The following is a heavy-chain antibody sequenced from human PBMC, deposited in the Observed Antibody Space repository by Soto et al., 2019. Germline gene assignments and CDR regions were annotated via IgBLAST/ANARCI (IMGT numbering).Heavy chain of an antibody. CDR2: GGT. V-gene: IGHV1-2*04. CDR3: ARGTTGCSSTSCYPHAADY. Sequence: GGTNYAQKFQGWVTMTRDTSISTAYMELSRLRSDDTAVYYCARGTTGCSSTSCYPHAADYWGQGTLVTVSS. J-gene: IGHJ4*02. D-gene: IGHD2-2*01.